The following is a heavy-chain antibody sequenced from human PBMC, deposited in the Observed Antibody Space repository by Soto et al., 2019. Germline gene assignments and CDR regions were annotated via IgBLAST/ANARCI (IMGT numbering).Heavy chain of an antibody. J-gene: IGHJ5*01. CDR2: VYYTGST. Sequence: SETLSLTCTVSAASIRSTDYYWSWIRQAPGQGLEWIGYVYYTGSTYYNPSLMSRLTISVDTSKNQFSLKLTSVTAAETAVYDCVRDAGGRAVGPHWFDCWG. D-gene: IGHD1-1*01. V-gene: IGHV4-30-4*01. CDR1: AASIRSTDYY. CDR3: VRDAGGRAVGPHWFDC.